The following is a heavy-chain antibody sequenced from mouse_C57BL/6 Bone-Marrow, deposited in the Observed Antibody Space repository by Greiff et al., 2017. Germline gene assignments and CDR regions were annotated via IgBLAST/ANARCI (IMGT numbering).Heavy chain of an antibody. CDR2: ISSGSSTI. Sequence: EVKLVESGGGLVKPGGSLKLSCAASGFTFSDYGMHWVRQAPEKGLEWVAYISSGSSTIYYADTVKGRFTISRDNAKNTLFLQMTSLRSADTAMYYCAHDDGRRRGNAMDYWGQGTSVTVGS. V-gene: IGHV5-17*01. CDR3: AHDDGRRRGNAMDY. CDR1: GFTFSDYG. D-gene: IGHD1-1*02. J-gene: IGHJ4*01.